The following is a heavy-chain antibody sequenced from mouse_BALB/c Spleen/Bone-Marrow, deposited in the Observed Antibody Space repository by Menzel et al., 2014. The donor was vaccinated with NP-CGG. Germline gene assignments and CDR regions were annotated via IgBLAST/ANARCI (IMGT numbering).Heavy chain of an antibody. Sequence: VQLQHSGAGLARPGASVWMSCKASGYTFTSYPMNWVKQRPGQGLEWIGYINPSSGYTNYNQKFKDKATLAADKSSSTAYMQLSSLTSGDSAVYYCTRRAAYYFDYWGQGTTLTVSS. D-gene: IGHD3-3*01. CDR3: TRRAAYYFDY. CDR1: GYTFTSYP. CDR2: INPSSGYT. V-gene: IGHV1-4*01. J-gene: IGHJ2*01.